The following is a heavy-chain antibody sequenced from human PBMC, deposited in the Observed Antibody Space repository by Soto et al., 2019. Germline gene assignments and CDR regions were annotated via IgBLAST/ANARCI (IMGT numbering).Heavy chain of an antibody. Sequence: GGSLRLSCAASGFTFSSYAMSWVRQAPGKGLEWVSAISGSGGSTYYADSVKGRFTISRDNSKNTRYLQMNSLRAEDTAVYYCAKGPATMHDFWSASYYYYGMDVWGQGTTVTVSS. J-gene: IGHJ6*02. D-gene: IGHD3-3*01. CDR3: AKGPATMHDFWSASYYYYGMDV. CDR1: GFTFSSYA. CDR2: ISGSGGST. V-gene: IGHV3-23*01.